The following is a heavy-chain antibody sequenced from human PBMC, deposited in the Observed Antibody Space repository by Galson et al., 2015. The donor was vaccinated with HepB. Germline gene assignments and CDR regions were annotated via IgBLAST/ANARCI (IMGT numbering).Heavy chain of an antibody. CDR3: ARGIAVAGTGSDY. V-gene: IGHV3-74*01. Sequence: SLRLSCAASGFTFSSYWMHWVRQAPGKGLVWVSRINSDGSSTSYADSVKGRFAISRDNAKNTLYLQMNSLRAEDTAVYYCARGIAVAGTGSDYWGQGTLVTVSS. CDR1: GFTFSSYW. CDR2: INSDGSST. D-gene: IGHD6-19*01. J-gene: IGHJ4*02.